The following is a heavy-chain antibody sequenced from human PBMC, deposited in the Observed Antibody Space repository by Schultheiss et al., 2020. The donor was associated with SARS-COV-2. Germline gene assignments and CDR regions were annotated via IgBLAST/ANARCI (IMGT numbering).Heavy chain of an antibody. Sequence: GGSLRLSCAASGFTFSSYAMSWVRQAPGKGLEWVSAISGSGGSTYYADSVKGRFTISRDNSKNTLYLQMNSLRAEDTAVYYCARHQDPVGRYYDYVWGSYRPLRAFDIWGQGTMVTVSS. CDR2: ISGSGGST. D-gene: IGHD3-16*02. CDR1: GFTFSSYA. CDR3: ARHQDPVGRYYDYVWGSYRPLRAFDI. J-gene: IGHJ3*02. V-gene: IGHV3-23*01.